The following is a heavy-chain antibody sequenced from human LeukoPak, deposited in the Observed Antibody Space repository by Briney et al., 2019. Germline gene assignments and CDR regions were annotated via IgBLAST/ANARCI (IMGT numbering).Heavy chain of an antibody. CDR3: AKHRGWSLFDY. CDR1: GFTFSDFS. J-gene: IGHJ4*02. CDR2: IGSAI. D-gene: IGHD6-19*01. V-gene: IGHV3-48*01. Sequence: GGSLRLSCVASGFTFSDFSLNWVRQAPGKGLEWISYIGSAIYYADSVKGRFTISRDNAKNSLYLQMNSLRAEDTAVYYCAKHRGWSLFDYWGQGTLVTVSS.